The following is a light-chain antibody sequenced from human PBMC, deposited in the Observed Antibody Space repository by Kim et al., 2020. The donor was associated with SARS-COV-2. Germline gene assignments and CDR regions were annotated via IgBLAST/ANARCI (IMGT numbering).Light chain of an antibody. Sequence: DIQMTQSPSTLSAFVGDRVTITCRASQSVDSWLAWYQQKPGKAPQLLIYQASKLASGVPSRFGGSGSGTDFTLTISNLQPDDSAIYYCKQYETYWTFGPGTKVEIK. J-gene: IGKJ1*01. CDR3: KQYETYWT. V-gene: IGKV1-5*03. CDR1: QSVDSW. CDR2: QAS.